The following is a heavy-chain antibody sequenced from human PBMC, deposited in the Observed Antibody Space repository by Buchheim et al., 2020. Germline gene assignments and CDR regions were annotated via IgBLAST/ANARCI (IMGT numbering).Heavy chain of an antibody. CDR3: ARQGHYGDYDN. CDR1: GGSISSYY. J-gene: IGHJ4*02. Sequence: QVQLQESGPGLVKPSETLSLTCTVSGGSISSYYWSWIRQPPGGGLECIAYIHYSGSTNYNPSLKSRVTISVKPSKHQFSLKVSSVTAADTAVYYCARQGHYGDYDNWGQGTL. D-gene: IGHD4-17*01. V-gene: IGHV4-59*08. CDR2: IHYSGST.